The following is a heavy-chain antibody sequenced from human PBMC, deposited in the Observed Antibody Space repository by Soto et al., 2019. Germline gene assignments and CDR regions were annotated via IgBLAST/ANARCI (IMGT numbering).Heavy chain of an antibody. CDR3: ATPACAATWCSPSHNLDH. CDR1: GGTFVRHV. D-gene: IGHD2-2*01. Sequence: ASVKVSCKTSGGTFVRHVISWVRQAPGQGPEWMGKINPLSGISNYAQKFQDRVTFTADTDSSTAYMELSSLRSDDTAVYYCATPACAATWCSPSHNLDHWGQGTLVTVSS. J-gene: IGHJ4*02. CDR2: INPLSGIS. V-gene: IGHV1-69*04.